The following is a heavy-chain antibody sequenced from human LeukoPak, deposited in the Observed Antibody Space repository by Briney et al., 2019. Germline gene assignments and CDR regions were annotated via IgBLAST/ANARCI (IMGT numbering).Heavy chain of an antibody. CDR3: ARWGSNMAREKGDH. Sequence: SETLSLTCTVSGGSISSYYWTWIRQPPGKGLEWIGYIYTSGSTNYNPSLKTRVTILVDTSKNQFSLKLSSVTAADTAVYYCARWGSNMAREKGDHWGQGTLVTVSS. V-gene: IGHV4-4*08. D-gene: IGHD3-10*01. CDR2: IYTSGST. CDR1: GGSISSYY. J-gene: IGHJ4*02.